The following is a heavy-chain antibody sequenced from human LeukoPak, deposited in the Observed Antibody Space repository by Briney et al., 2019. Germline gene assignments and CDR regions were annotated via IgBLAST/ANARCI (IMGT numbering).Heavy chain of an antibody. D-gene: IGHD6-19*01. J-gene: IGHJ4*02. V-gene: IGHV1-69*04. CDR3: ARGGMAIAVAGSFDY. CDR2: IIPILGIA. CDR1: GGTFSSYA. Sequence: SVKVSCKASGGTFSSYAISWVRQAPGQGLEWMGRIIPILGIASYAQKFQGRVTITADKSTSTAYMELSSLRSEDTAVYYCARGGMAIAVAGSFDYWGQGTLVTVSS.